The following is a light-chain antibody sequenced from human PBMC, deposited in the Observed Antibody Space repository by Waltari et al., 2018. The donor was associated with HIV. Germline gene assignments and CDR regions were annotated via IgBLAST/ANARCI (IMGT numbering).Light chain of an antibody. V-gene: IGKV1-17*01. CDR1: QGIRND. CDR3: QQSYSTIFT. Sequence: DVQMTQSPSSLSASVGDRVTITCRASQGIRNDLGWYQQKPGKAPKRLMYAASQSGVPSRFSGSGAGTEFTLTISSLQPEDCATYYCQQSYSTIFTFGQGTRLDI. CDR2: AAS. J-gene: IGKJ2*01.